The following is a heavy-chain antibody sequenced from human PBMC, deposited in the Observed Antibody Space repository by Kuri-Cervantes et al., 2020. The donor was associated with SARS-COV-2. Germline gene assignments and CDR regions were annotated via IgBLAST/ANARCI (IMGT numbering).Heavy chain of an antibody. V-gene: IGHV3-7*01. J-gene: IGHJ4*02. CDR2: IKQDGSEK. CDR3: ARDHCSSTSCYL. Sequence: GASLKISCAASGFTFSSYWMSWVRQAPGKGLEWVANIKQDGSEKYYVDSVKGRFTISRDNAKNSLYLQMNSQRAEDTAVYYCARDHCSSTSCYLWGQGTLVTVSS. CDR1: GFTFSSYW. D-gene: IGHD2-2*01.